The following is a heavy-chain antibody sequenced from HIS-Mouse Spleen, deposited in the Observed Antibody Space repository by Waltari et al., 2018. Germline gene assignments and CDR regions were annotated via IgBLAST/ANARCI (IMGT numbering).Heavy chain of an antibody. CDR2: MNPNSGNT. D-gene: IGHD6-13*01. V-gene: IGHV1-8*01. J-gene: IGHJ2*01. CDR1: GYTFTSYD. CDR3: AREIPYSSSWYDWYFDL. Sequence: QVQLVQSGAEVKKPGASVKVSCKASGYTFTSYDINWVQQATGQGLEWMGWMNPNSGNTGYEQKFQGRVTRTRNTSISTAYMELSSLRSEDTAVYYCAREIPYSSSWYDWYFDLWGRGTLVTVSS.